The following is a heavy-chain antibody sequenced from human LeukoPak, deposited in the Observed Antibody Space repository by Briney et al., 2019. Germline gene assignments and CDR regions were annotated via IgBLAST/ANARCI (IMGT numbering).Heavy chain of an antibody. Sequence: PGGSLRLSCATSGFTFSSYAMSWVRQAPGKGLEWVSAISGNGVSTYYADSVKGRFTISRDNSKNTLYLQMNSLRAEDTAVYYCAKDASNYFWYFDLWGRGTLVTVSS. CDR1: GFTFSSYA. V-gene: IGHV3-23*01. CDR3: AKDASNYFWYFDL. D-gene: IGHD1-1*01. CDR2: ISGNGVST. J-gene: IGHJ2*01.